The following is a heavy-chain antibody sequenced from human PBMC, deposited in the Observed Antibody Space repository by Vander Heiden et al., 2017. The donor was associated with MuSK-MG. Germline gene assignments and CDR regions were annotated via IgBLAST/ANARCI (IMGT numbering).Heavy chain of an antibody. CDR2: ISSSSSTI. CDR1: GFTFSSYT. Sequence: EVQLVESGGGLVQPGGSRSFSCAALGFTFSSYTMNWVRQAPGKGLEWVSYISSSSSTIYYADSVKGRFTISRDNAKNSLYLQMNSLRDEDTAVYYCARDSSQITMVRGANWFDPWGQGTLVTVSS. D-gene: IGHD3-10*01. CDR3: ARDSSQITMVRGANWFDP. V-gene: IGHV3-48*02. J-gene: IGHJ5*02.